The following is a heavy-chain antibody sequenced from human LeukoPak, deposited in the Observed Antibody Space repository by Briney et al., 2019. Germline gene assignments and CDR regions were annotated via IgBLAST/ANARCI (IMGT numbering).Heavy chain of an antibody. Sequence: ASVKVSRKASGYTFTSYYMHWVRQAPGQGLEWMGIINPSGGSTTYAQKFQGRVSMTRDTSTSTVYMELSSLRSDDSAVYYCARDQGGFSHYWGQGTLVTVSS. V-gene: IGHV1-46*01. D-gene: IGHD5-18*01. CDR3: ARDQGGFSHY. CDR1: GYTFTSYY. CDR2: INPSGGST. J-gene: IGHJ4*02.